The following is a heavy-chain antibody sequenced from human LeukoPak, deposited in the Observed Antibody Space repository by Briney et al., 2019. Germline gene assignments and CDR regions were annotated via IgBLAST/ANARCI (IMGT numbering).Heavy chain of an antibody. J-gene: IGHJ5*02. D-gene: IGHD6-13*01. CDR2: INHSGST. CDR1: GGSFSGYY. Sequence: SETLSLTCAVCGGSFSGYYWSWIRQPPGKGLEWIGEINHSGSTNYNPSLKSRVTISVDTSKNQFSLKLSSVTAADTAVYYCARLYIAAAGTGFDPWGQGTLVTVSS. CDR3: ARLYIAAAGTGFDP. V-gene: IGHV4-34*01.